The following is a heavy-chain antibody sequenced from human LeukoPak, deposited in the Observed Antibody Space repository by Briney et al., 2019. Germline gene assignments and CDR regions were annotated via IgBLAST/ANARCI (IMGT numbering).Heavy chain of an antibody. CDR1: GFTFSSYS. D-gene: IGHD2-2*01. V-gene: IGHV3-21*01. CDR2: ISSSSSYI. Sequence: GGSLRLSCAASGFTFSSYSMNWVRQAPGKGLEWVSSISSSSSYIYYADSVKGRFTISRDNAKNSLYLQMNSLRAEDTAVYYCATSPIVVVPAAPPYWGQGTLVTVSS. CDR3: ATSPIVVVPAAPPY. J-gene: IGHJ4*02.